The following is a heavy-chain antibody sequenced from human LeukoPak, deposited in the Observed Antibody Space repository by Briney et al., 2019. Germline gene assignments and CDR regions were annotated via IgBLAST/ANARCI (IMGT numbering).Heavy chain of an antibody. V-gene: IGHV5-51*01. J-gene: IGHJ3*02. D-gene: IGHD6-13*01. CDR1: GYSFTSYW. Sequence: GESLKIYCKGSGYSFTSYWLGWVRQIPGKGLEWMGIIYPGDSDTRYSTSFQGQVTISSDKSISTAYLQWSSLKASDTAMYYCARKQQLASDAFDIWGQGTMVTVSS. CDR2: IYPGDSDT. CDR3: ARKQQLASDAFDI.